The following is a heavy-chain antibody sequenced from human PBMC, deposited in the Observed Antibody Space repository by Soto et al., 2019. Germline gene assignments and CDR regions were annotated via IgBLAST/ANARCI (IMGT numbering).Heavy chain of an antibody. CDR2: IYYTGTT. V-gene: IGHV4-30-4*01. D-gene: IGHD5-18*01. CDR3: ARGAWLQT. J-gene: IGHJ5*02. CDR1: AVSRSYRRDF. Sequence: SETMSLTSPVSAVSRSYRRDFWNRIRQAAGKGLEWIGYIYYTGTTKYNQSIKSRATLSVDTSKNRFSLNLTSVTGVYSAVYCSARGAWLQTWGTGTLV.